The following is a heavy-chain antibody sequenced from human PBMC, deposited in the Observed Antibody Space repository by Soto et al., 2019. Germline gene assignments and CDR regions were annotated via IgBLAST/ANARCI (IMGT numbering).Heavy chain of an antibody. CDR2: INHSGST. V-gene: IGHV4-34*01. J-gene: IGHJ6*02. Sequence: QVQLQQWGAGLLKPSETLSLTCAVYGGSFSGYYWSWIRQPPGKGLEWIGEINHSGSTNYNPSLKSRVTIPVDTSKNQFSLKLSSVTAADTAVYYCARSSSSRAYYYYYYGMDVWGQGTTVTVSS. CDR1: GGSFSGYY. CDR3: ARSSSSRAYYYYYYGMDV. D-gene: IGHD6-6*01.